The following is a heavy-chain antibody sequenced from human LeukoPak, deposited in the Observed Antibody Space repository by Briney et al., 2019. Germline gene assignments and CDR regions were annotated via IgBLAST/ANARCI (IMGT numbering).Heavy chain of an antibody. D-gene: IGHD3-22*01. V-gene: IGHV1-2*02. CDR3: ARGSLYYYDSSGYYPYFDY. Sequence: ASVKVSCKASGYTFTGDYMHWVRQAPGQGLEWMGWINPNSGGTNYAQKFQGRVTMTRDTSISTAYMELSRLRSDDTAVYYCARGSLYYYDSSGYYPYFDYWGQGTLVTVSS. CDR2: INPNSGGT. J-gene: IGHJ4*02. CDR1: GYTFTGDY.